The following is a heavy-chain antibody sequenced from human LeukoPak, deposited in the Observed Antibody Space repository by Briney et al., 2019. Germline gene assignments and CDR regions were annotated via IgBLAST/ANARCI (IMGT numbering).Heavy chain of an antibody. CDR2: ISSSSSYI. V-gene: IGHV3-21*01. Sequence: GGSLRLSCAASGFTFSSYSMNWVRQAPGKGLEWVSSISSSSSYIYYADSVKGRFTISRDNAKNSLYLQMNSLRAEDTAVYYYARVSGGGEIVVVASGYMDVWGKGTTVTVSS. D-gene: IGHD2-2*01. J-gene: IGHJ6*03. CDR1: GFTFSSYS. CDR3: ARVSGGGEIVVVASGYMDV.